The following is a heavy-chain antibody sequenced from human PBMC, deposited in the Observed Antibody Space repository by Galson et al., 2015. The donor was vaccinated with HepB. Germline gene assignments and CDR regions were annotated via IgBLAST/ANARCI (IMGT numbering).Heavy chain of an antibody. CDR1: GYTFTSYD. CDR3: ARAPNFFCTDGTCYTRSWFDP. Sequence: SVKVSCKASGYTFTSYDINWVRQAAGQGLEWMGWMNPNSGNTGYAQKFQGRVTMTRNASMSTAYMELSSLRSEDTAVYYCARAPNFFCTDGTCYTRSWFDPWGQGTLVTVSS. D-gene: IGHD2-8*01. V-gene: IGHV1-8*01. J-gene: IGHJ5*02. CDR2: MNPNSGNT.